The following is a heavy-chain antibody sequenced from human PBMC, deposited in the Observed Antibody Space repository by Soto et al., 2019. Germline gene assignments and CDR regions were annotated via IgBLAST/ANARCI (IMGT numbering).Heavy chain of an antibody. Sequence: QAGGSLRLSCVASGFTLSNYGMHWVRQAPGKGLEWIALIWYEGTTKYSTDSMKGRFSISRDNSKNTLYLQMNSLRAEDTAVYYCAKVVAGPDMYYFDYWGQGTLVTVSS. J-gene: IGHJ4*02. D-gene: IGHD6-19*01. CDR2: IWYEGTTK. V-gene: IGHV3-33*06. CDR1: GFTLSNYG. CDR3: AKVVAGPDMYYFDY.